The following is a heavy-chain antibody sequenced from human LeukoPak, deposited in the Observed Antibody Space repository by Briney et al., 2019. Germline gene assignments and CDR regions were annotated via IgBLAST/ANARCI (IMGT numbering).Heavy chain of an antibody. D-gene: IGHD3-3*01. CDR1: GYTFTSYG. V-gene: IGHV1-18*01. Sequence: ASVKVSCKASGYTFTSYGISWVRQAPGQGLEWMGWISAYNGNTNYAQKLQGRVTITRNTSISTAYMELSSLRSEDTAVYYCARGVSTSRITIFGVAQGWFDPWGQGTLVTVSS. CDR2: ISAYNGNT. CDR3: ARGVSTSRITIFGVAQGWFDP. J-gene: IGHJ5*02.